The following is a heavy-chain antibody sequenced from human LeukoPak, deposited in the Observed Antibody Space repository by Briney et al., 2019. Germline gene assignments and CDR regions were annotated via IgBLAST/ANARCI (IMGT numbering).Heavy chain of an antibody. CDR3: ARVISGPTYFDY. D-gene: IGHD1-7*01. V-gene: IGHV1-18*01. CDR1: GYTFTNYD. Sequence: ASVKVSCKASGYTFTNYDVIWVRQAPGQGLEWMGRIHSHSGNTNYAQKFQGRVTMTTDTFTSTAYMELMSLRSDDTAVYYCARVISGPTYFDYWGQGTLVSVSS. CDR2: IHSHSGNT. J-gene: IGHJ4*02.